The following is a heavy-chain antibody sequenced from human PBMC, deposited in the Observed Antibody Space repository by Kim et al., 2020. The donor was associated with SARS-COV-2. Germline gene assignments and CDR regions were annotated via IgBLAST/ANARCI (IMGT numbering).Heavy chain of an antibody. J-gene: IGHJ6*02. Sequence: SVKVSCKVSGGTFSSFAISWVRQAPGQGLEWMGGIIPLFDTPNYAQKFQGGVSITADESTTTAYMELSSLRSEDTAVYYCARLVGATNSYYGLDVWGQGTTVTVSS. D-gene: IGHD1-26*01. CDR1: GGTFSSFA. V-gene: IGHV1-69*13. CDR2: IIPLFDTP. CDR3: ARLVGATNSYYGLDV.